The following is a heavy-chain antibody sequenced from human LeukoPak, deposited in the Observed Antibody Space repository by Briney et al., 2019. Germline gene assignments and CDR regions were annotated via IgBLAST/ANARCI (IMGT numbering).Heavy chain of an antibody. D-gene: IGHD3-10*01. J-gene: IGHJ6*02. CDR3: AGVRGENGMDV. V-gene: IGHV1-69*04. CDR1: GGTFSSYA. CDR2: IIPILGIA. Sequence: ASVKVSCKASGGTFSSYAISWVRQAPGHGLEWMGRIIPILGIANYAQKFQGRVTITADKYTSTAYMELSSLRSEDTAVYYCAGVRGENGMDVWGQGTTVTVSS.